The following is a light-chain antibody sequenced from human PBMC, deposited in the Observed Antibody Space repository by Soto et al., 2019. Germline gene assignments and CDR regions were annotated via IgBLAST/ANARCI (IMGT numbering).Light chain of an antibody. CDR2: GAS. J-gene: IGKJ5*01. Sequence: EIVMTQSPATLSVSPGERATLSCMASQSVRRNLAWYQQKPGQAPRLLIYGASTRATGIPARFSGSGSGTEFTLTISSLQSEDFEVYYCQQYNNWPITFGQGTRLEIK. V-gene: IGKV3-15*01. CDR1: QSVRRN. CDR3: QQYNNWPIT.